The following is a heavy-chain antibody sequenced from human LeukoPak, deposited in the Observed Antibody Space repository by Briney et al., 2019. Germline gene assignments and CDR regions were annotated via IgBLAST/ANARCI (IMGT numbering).Heavy chain of an antibody. CDR2: IYHSGST. CDR1: GGSFSGYY. V-gene: IGHV4-34*01. J-gene: IGHJ4*02. Sequence: PSETLSLTCAVYGGSFSGYYWSWIRQPPGKGLEWIGYIYHSGSTYYNPSLKSRVAISVDRSKNQFSLKLSSVTAADTAVYYCARDSGGQSSSPLVYWGQGTLVTVSS. D-gene: IGHD3-10*01. CDR3: ARDSGGQSSSPLVY.